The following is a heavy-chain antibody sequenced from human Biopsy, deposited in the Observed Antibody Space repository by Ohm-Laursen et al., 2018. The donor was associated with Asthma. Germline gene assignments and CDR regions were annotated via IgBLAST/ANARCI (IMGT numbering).Heavy chain of an antibody. CDR3: ARDFGGWYFFDN. V-gene: IGHV4-59*01. CDR2: IYYTGTT. D-gene: IGHD3-3*01. J-gene: IGHJ4*02. CDR1: GGSISGFY. Sequence: TLSLTCTVSGGSISGFYWSWIRQPPGKGLEWIGYIYYTGTTNYNPSLKSRVSISVDTSKNQFSLKLTSVTAADTAVYYCARDFGGWYFFDNWGQGSLVTVSS.